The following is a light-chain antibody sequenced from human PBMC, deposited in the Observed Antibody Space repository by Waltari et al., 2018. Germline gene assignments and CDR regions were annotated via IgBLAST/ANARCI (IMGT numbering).Light chain of an antibody. J-gene: IGKJ3*01. CDR2: TTS. CDR1: QSIINF. V-gene: IGKV1-39*01. CDR3: QQSYNPPFT. Sequence: DIQLTQSPSSLSASVGDSVTITCRASQSIINFLNWYQQKPGKAPKLLIYTTSSLQSGVPSRFSGSGSVTDFTLTISSLQPEDFATYYCQQSYNPPFTFGPGTKVHLK.